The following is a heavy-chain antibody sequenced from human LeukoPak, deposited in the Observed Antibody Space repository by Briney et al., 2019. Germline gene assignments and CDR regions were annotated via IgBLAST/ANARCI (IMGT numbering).Heavy chain of an antibody. V-gene: IGHV3-21*01. CDR1: GFTFSSYS. D-gene: IGHD5-18*01. CDR3: AKRAYTAMAEYYFDY. J-gene: IGHJ4*02. Sequence: GGSLRLSCAASGFTFSSYSMNWVRQAPGKGLECVSSISSSSSYIYYADSVKGRFTISRDNAKNSLYLQMNSLRAEDTAVYYCAKRAYTAMAEYYFDYWGQGTLVTVSS. CDR2: ISSSSSYI.